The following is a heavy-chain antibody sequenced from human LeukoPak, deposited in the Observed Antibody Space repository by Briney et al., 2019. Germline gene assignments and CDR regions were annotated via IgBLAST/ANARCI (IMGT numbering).Heavy chain of an antibody. CDR1: GYTFTSYY. CDR3: ARDRTGTRTYYYMDV. V-gene: IGHV1-46*01. CDR2: INPSGGST. Sequence: ASVKVSCKASGYTFTSYYMHWVRQAPGQGLEWMGIINPSGGSTSYAQKFQGRVTMTRDTSTSTVYMELSSLRSEDTAVYYCARDRTGTRTYYYMDVWGKGTTVTVSS. D-gene: IGHD1-1*01. J-gene: IGHJ6*03.